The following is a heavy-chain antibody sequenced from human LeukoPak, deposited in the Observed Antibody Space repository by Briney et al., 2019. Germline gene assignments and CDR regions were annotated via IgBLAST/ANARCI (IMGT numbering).Heavy chain of an antibody. CDR1: DDSISSYY. V-gene: IGHV4-4*08. D-gene: IGHD2-21*02. CDR3: ARTARVFDH. CDR2: IYINGDT. J-gene: IGHJ4*02. Sequence: PSETLSLTCTVSDDSISSYYWSWIRQPPGKALECIGYIYINGDTNSNPSLKSRVTMSLDTSKKQFSLQLRSVTAADTAVYLCARTARVFDHWGQGLLVTVSS.